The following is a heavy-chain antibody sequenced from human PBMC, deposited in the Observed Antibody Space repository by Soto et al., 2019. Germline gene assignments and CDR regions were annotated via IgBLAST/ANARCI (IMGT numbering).Heavy chain of an antibody. CDR1: GYTFTSYG. D-gene: IGHD2-21*02. J-gene: IGHJ6*02. CDR3: ARLSSVVSDSPQYYYYYGMDV. Sequence: ASVKVSCKASGYTFTSYGISWVRQAPGRGLEWMGWISAYNGNTNYAQKLQGRVTMTTDTSTSTAYMELRSLRSDDTAVYYCARLSSVVSDSPQYYYYYGMDVWGQGTTVTVSS. V-gene: IGHV1-18*01. CDR2: ISAYNGNT.